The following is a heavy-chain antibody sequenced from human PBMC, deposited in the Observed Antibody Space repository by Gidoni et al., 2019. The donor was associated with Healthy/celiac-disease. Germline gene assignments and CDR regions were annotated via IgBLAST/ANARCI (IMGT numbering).Heavy chain of an antibody. Sequence: QVQLLQSGAEVMKPWSSLKVACSASGATFSSYTSSWVRQAPGPGLEWMGRIIPILGIANYAQKFQGRVTITADKATSTGYMELSSLRSEDTAVYYCAREGFDSNYSRNWFDPWGQGTLVTVSS. J-gene: IGHJ5*02. V-gene: IGHV1-69*08. CDR1: GATFSSYT. CDR3: AREGFDSNYSRNWFDP. D-gene: IGHD4-4*01. CDR2: IIPILGIA.